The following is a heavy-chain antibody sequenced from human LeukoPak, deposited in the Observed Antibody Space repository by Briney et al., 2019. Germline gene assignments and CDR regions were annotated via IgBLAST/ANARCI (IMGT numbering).Heavy chain of an antibody. J-gene: IGHJ4*02. CDR3: VRGTGY. CDR2: ISSNGDNT. V-gene: IGHV3-64D*06. CDR1: GFTFSTYA. Sequence: GGSLRLSCSVSGFTFSTYAMHWVRQAPGKGLEYVSAISSNGDNTYYADSVKGRFTISRDNSKNTLDLQMSSLRADDTAVYYCVRGTGYWGQGTLVTVSS.